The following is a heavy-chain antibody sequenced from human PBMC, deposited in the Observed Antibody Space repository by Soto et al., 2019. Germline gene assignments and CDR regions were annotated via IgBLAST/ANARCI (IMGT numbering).Heavy chain of an antibody. J-gene: IGHJ6*02. V-gene: IGHV1-2*04. CDR3: AREGAAGSYYYGMDV. CDR2: INPNSGGT. CDR1: GYTFTGYY. D-gene: IGHD6-13*01. Sequence: ASVKVSCKASGYTFTGYYMHWVRQAPGQGLEWMGWINPNSGGTNYAQKFQGWVTMTRDTSISTAYMELSRLRSDDTAVYYCAREGAAGSYYYGMDVWGQGTKVTVSS.